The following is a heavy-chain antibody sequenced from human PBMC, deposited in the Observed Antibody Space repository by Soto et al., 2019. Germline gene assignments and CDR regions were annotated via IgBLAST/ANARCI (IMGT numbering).Heavy chain of an antibody. Sequence: QVQLVESGGGVVQPGRSLRLSCAASGFTFSSYAMHWVRQAPGKGLEWVAIISSGGSKKYYADSVKGRFTISRDNSKNTLFLQMNGLRPEDTAVYYCARSYCVGSTCYGPYGVDVWGQGTTVTVSS. CDR3: ARSYCVGSTCYGPYGVDV. CDR2: ISSGGSKK. CDR1: GFTFSSYA. V-gene: IGHV3-30-3*01. D-gene: IGHD2-2*01. J-gene: IGHJ6*02.